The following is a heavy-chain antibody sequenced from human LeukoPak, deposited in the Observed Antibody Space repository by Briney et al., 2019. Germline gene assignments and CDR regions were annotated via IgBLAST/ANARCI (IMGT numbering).Heavy chain of an antibody. V-gene: IGHV3-53*01. Sequence: PGRSLRLSCAASGFTFSSYAMHWVRQAPGKGLEWVSVIYSGGSTYYADSVKGRFTISRDNSKNTLYLQMNSLRAEDTAVYYCARVPAAGTIDYWGQGTLVTVSS. CDR3: ARVPAAGTIDY. CDR2: IYSGGST. CDR1: GFTFSSYA. D-gene: IGHD6-13*01. J-gene: IGHJ4*02.